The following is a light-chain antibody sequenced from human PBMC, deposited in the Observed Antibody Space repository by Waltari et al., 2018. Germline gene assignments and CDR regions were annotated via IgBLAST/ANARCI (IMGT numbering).Light chain of an antibody. CDR2: GAS. CDR3: LHYGRSKT. V-gene: IGKV3-15*01. J-gene: IGKJ2*01. Sequence: EVVMTQSPATLSVSPGDKATLSCRASQGVRSNVAWYQQRPGQAPRLLIYGASTRATGIPARFSGSGSGTEFTLTISSLQSEDFAVYYCLHYGRSKTFGQGTRLEIK. CDR1: QGVRSN.